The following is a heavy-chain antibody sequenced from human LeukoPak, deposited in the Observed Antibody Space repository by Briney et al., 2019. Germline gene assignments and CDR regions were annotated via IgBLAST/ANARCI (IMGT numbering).Heavy chain of an antibody. Sequence: GGSLRLSCAASGFTVGSNHMSWVRQAPGKGLEWVSVIYSGGSTSYTDSVKGRFTISRDNSKNTLYLQMNSLRAEDTAVYYCTSSFPHYGSGRYDNWGQGTLVTVSS. CDR1: GFTVGSNH. D-gene: IGHD3-10*01. V-gene: IGHV3-53*01. CDR2: IYSGGST. J-gene: IGHJ4*02. CDR3: TSSFPHYGSGRYDN.